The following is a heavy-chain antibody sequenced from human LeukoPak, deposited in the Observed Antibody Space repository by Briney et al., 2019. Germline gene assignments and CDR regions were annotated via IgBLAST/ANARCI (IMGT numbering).Heavy chain of an antibody. CDR1: GGTLSSYA. D-gene: IGHD2-2*01. V-gene: IGHV1-69*04. Sequence: AASVKVSCKGSGGTLSSYAISWGRQAPGQGLGWMGRIIPILGIANYAQKFQGRVTITADKSTSTAYMELSSLRSEDTAVYYCARESDIVVVPAAIYAFDIWGQGTMVTVSS. CDR2: IIPILGIA. J-gene: IGHJ3*02. CDR3: ARESDIVVVPAAIYAFDI.